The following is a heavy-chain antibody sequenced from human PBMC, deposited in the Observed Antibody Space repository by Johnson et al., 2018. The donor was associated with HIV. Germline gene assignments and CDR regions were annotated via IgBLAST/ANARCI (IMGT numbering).Heavy chain of an antibody. CDR3: TTGASSAYET. V-gene: IGHV3-69-1*02. Sequence: EVQLVESGGGLVKPGGSLRLSCAASGFNFKDYYLNWVRQAPGKGLEWVSHISSSGSTKKYADSVRGRLTVSRDNAKKSLYLQMNSLRADDTAVYYCTTGASSAYETWGQGTMVTVSS. D-gene: IGHD1-1*01. CDR1: GFNFKDYY. J-gene: IGHJ3*02. CDR2: ISSSGSTK.